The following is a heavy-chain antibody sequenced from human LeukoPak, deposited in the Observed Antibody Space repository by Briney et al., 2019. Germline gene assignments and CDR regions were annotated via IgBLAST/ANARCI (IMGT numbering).Heavy chain of an antibody. CDR3: ASSLSRDAEYFQQ. V-gene: IGHV3-66*01. CDR1: GVTLSSNY. Sequence: VGSLRLSCAPSGVTLSSNYMGWGRQAPGEGVEWGSVIYSGGSTYYADSVKGRFTISRDNSKNTLYLQMNSLRAEDTAVYYCASSLSRDAEYFQQWGQGTLVSVSS. J-gene: IGHJ1*01. CDR2: IYSGGST.